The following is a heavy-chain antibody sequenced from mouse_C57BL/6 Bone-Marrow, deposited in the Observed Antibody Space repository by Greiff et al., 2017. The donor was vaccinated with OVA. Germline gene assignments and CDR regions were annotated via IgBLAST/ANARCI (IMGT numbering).Heavy chain of an antibody. CDR1: GFTIKDDY. CDR2: IDPENGDT. CDR3: TGVVEAMDY. V-gene: IGHV14-4*01. D-gene: IGHD1-1*01. Sequence: VQLQQSGAELVRPGASVKLSCTASGFTIKDDYMHWVKQRPEQGLEWIGRIDPENGDTEYASKFQGKATITADTSSNTAYLQLSSLTTADTAVYYCTGVVEAMDYWGQGTTVTVSS. J-gene: IGHJ4*01.